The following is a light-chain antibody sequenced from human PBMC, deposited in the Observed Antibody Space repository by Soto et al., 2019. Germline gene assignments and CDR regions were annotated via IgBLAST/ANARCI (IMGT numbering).Light chain of an antibody. V-gene: IGKV3-15*01. J-gene: IGKJ4*01. CDR1: QFVSTN. CDR3: QQFNNWSPLT. Sequence: EVVMTQSPATLSVSPGERATLSCRASQFVSTNLAWYQKKPGQAPRLLIYSASTRATGIPYRFSCSGSGTEFILTISSLQSEDFGVYYCQQFNNWSPLTCGGGTKVEIK. CDR2: SAS.